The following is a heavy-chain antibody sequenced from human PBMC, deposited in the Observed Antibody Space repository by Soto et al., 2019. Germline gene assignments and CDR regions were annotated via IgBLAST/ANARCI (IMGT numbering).Heavy chain of an antibody. CDR2: ISYDGSNK. CDR1: GFTFSSYG. Sequence: GGSLRLSCAASGFTFSSYGMHWVRQAPGKGLEWLAVISYDGSNKDYADSVKGRFTISRDSSKNTLYLQMNSLRAEDTAVYYCAKEREQLVYYFDYWGQGTLVTVSS. CDR3: AKEREQLVYYFDY. J-gene: IGHJ4*02. D-gene: IGHD6-13*01. V-gene: IGHV3-30*18.